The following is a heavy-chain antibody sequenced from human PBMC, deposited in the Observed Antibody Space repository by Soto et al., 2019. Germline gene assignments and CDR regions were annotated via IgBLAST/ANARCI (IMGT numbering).Heavy chain of an antibody. CDR2: ISSSGSYT. V-gene: IGHV3-21*01. Sequence: PGGSLRLSCVASGFTLSSNSMTWVRQAPGKGLEWVASISSSGSYTHYADSVKGRFTISRDNAKNSLYLQMNSLRAEDTAVYYCARDGGMDVWGQGTTVTVSS. J-gene: IGHJ6*02. CDR3: ARDGGMDV. CDR1: GFTLSSNS.